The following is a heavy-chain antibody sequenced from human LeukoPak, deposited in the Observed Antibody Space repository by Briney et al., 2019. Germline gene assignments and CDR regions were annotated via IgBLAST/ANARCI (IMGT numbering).Heavy chain of an antibody. CDR3: ARGPGYSSSDGAFDI. V-gene: IGHV4-34*01. CDR1: GGSVSSADYY. Sequence: PSETLSLTCTVSGGSVSSADYYWSWIRQPPGKGLEWIGEINHSGSTNYNPSLKSRVTISVDTSKNQFSLKLSSVTAADTAVYYCARGPGYSSSDGAFDIWGQGTMVTVSS. J-gene: IGHJ3*02. D-gene: IGHD6-13*01. CDR2: INHSGST.